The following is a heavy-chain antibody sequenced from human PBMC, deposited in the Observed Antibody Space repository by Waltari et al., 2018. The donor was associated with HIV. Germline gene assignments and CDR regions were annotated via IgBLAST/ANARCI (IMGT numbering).Heavy chain of an antibody. D-gene: IGHD6-25*01. Sequence: QVQLVESGGGVVQPGRSLRLSCAAPGFTFSGFGMHWVRQTPGKGVEWMAVIWYDGSNKLESDSVKGRFTVSRDNSNNTLYLQRNSLRVEDTVIYYGAREEGSSSGHYYGMDVWGQGTTVTVSS. CDR2: IWYDGSNK. V-gene: IGHV3-33*01. CDR1: GFTFSGFG. CDR3: AREEGSSSGHYYGMDV. J-gene: IGHJ6*02.